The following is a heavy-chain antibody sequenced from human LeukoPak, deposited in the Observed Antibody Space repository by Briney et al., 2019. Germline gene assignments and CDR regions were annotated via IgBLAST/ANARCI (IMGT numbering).Heavy chain of an antibody. J-gene: IGHJ4*02. CDR1: GYSISSGYY. CDR2: ISHSGTT. Sequence: SETLSLTCAVSGYSISSGYYWGWIRQSPGRGLEWIGSISHSGTTYYNPSLKSRVTISIDTSKNQFSLRLSSVTAADTAVYYCARSTSTIVATFSFWGQGTLVTVSS. V-gene: IGHV4-38-2*01. CDR3: ARSTSTIVATFSF. D-gene: IGHD5-12*01.